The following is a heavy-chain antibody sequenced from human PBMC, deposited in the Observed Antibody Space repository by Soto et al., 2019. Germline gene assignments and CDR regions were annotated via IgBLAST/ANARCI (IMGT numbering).Heavy chain of an antibody. V-gene: IGHV4-31*03. CDR3: ARDGRGYYDSSSIDY. D-gene: IGHD3-22*01. CDR1: GGPITSGGYY. CDR2: IYHSGNT. J-gene: IGHJ4*02. Sequence: QVQLQESGPRLVKPSQTLSLTCTVSGGPITSGGYYWSWIRQHPGKGLEWIGYIYHSGNTYYNPSLKSRVSISVDTSKKQFSLKLNSVTVADTAVYYCARDGRGYYDSSSIDYWGQGILVTVSS.